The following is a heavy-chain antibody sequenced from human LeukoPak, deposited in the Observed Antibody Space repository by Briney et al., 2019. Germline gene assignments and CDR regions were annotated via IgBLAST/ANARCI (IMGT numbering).Heavy chain of an antibody. CDR3: ARDLGSSLDY. CDR2: IPYDGSNK. V-gene: IGHV3-30-3*01. D-gene: IGHD6-6*01. J-gene: IGHJ4*02. CDR1: GFTFSSYA. Sequence: GGSLRLSCAASGFTFSSYAMHWVRQAPGKGLEWVAVIPYDGSNKYYADSVKGRFTISRDNSKNTLYLQMNSLRAEDTAVYYCARDLGSSLDYWGQGTLVTVSS.